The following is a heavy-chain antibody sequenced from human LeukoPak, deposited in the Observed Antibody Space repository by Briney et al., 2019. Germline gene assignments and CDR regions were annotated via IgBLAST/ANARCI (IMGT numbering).Heavy chain of an antibody. V-gene: IGHV3-23*01. J-gene: IGHJ4*02. Sequence: GGSLRLSCAASGFTFSSYGMSWVRQAPGKGLEWVSAISGSGGSTYYADSVKGRFTISRDNSKNTLYLQMNSLRAEDTAVYYCAKDVEIFGVVPFDYWGQGTLVTVSS. CDR1: GFTFSSYG. CDR3: AKDVEIFGVVPFDY. D-gene: IGHD3-3*01. CDR2: ISGSGGST.